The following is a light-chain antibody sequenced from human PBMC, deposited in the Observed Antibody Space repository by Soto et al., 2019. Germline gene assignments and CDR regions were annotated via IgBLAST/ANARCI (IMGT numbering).Light chain of an antibody. CDR1: SSDVGGSNS. Sequence: QSALTQPASVSGSPGQSITISCNGTSSDVGGSNSVSWYQQHPGKAPKLVIFDLSDRPSEVSDRFSGSRSGNTASLTISGLQTEDEADYYCTSYAASSTLLFGGGTKVTVL. V-gene: IGLV2-14*03. CDR3: TSYAASSTLL. J-gene: IGLJ3*02. CDR2: DLS.